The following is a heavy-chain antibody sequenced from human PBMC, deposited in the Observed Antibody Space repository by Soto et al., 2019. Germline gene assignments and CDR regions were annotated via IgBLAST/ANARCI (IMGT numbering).Heavy chain of an antibody. CDR2: IYYSGTT. V-gene: IGHV4-31*03. CDR1: GGSISSGGYY. CDR3: AASCVACGGFNYYGMDV. D-gene: IGHD2-21*01. J-gene: IGHJ6*02. Sequence: SETLSLTCTVSGGSISSGGYYWGWIRQPPGKGLEWIGYIYYSGTTYYNPSLKSRVTISVDTSKNQFSLKLSSVTAADTAVYYCAASCVACGGFNYYGMDVWGQGTTVTVSS.